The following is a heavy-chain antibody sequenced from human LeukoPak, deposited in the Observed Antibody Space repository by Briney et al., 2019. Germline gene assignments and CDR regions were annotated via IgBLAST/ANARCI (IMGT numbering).Heavy chain of an antibody. CDR1: GFTFSSYA. J-gene: IGHJ4*02. V-gene: IGHV3-30-3*01. Sequence: GGSLRLSCAASGFTFSSYAMHWVRQTPGKGLEWVAVISYDGSNKYYADSVKGRFTISRDNSKNTLYLQMNSLRAEDTALYYCVKDAQGYGSGSYFDYWGQGTLVTVSS. CDR3: VKDAQGYGSGSYFDY. CDR2: ISYDGSNK. D-gene: IGHD3-10*01.